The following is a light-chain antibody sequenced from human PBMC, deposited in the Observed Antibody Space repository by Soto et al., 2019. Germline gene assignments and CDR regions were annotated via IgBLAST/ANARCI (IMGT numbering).Light chain of an antibody. CDR3: QQYNSYSCT. CDR2: KAS. V-gene: IGKV1-5*03. Sequence: DIQMTQSPSTLSASVGDRVTITCRASQSISSWLAWYQQKAGKAPKLLIYKASSLESGVPSRFSGSGSGTECALTIGSLQPDDFATYYCQQYNSYSCTFGQGTKLEIK. J-gene: IGKJ2*02. CDR1: QSISSW.